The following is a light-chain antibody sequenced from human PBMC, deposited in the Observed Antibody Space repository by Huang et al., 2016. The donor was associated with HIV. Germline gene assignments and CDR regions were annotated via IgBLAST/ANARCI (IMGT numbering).Light chain of an antibody. CDR3: QQYCSIPRT. Sequence: DIVMTQSPDSLAVSLGERATINCKSSQKVLYSSNNKKYLARYQQKPGQPRKLLIYWASARESGVPDRFSGSVSGTDFTLTISSLQAEDVAVYYCQQYCSIPRTFGQGTKVEIK. J-gene: IGKJ1*01. V-gene: IGKV4-1*01. CDR2: WAS. CDR1: QKVLYSSNNKKY.